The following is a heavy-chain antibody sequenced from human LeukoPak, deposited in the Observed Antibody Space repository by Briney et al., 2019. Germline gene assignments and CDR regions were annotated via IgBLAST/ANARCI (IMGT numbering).Heavy chain of an antibody. D-gene: IGHD2-15*01. CDR3: ARDRTRDCSGGSCYRHYFDY. CDR2: IYTGGTT. V-gene: IGHV3-66*01. CDR1: GFNVSSNY. Sequence: GGSLRLSCAVSGFNVSSNYMSWVRQPPGKGLEWVSVIYTGGTTHFADSVKGRFTVSRDNFKNTLYLQMNSLRAEDTAVYFCARDRTRDCSGGSCYRHYFDYWGQGTLVTVTS. J-gene: IGHJ4*02.